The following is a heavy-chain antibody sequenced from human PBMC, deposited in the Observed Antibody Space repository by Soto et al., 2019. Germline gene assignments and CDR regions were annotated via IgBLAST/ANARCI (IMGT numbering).Heavy chain of an antibody. CDR1: GGSVSSGSYY. J-gene: IGHJ4*02. V-gene: IGHV4-61*01. CDR3: ARMKHSSSPALDY. D-gene: IGHD6-6*01. Sequence: SETLSLTCTVSGGSVSSGSYYWSWIRQPPGKGLEWIGYIYYSGSTNYNPSLKSRVTISVDTSKNQFSLKLSSVTAADTAVYYCARMKHSSSPALDYWGQGTLVTVSS. CDR2: IYYSGST.